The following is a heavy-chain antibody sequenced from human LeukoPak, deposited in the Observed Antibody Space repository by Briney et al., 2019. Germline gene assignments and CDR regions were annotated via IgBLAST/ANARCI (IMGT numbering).Heavy chain of an antibody. V-gene: IGHV4-34*01. Sequence: SETLSLTCAVYGGSFSGYYWSWIRQPPGKGLEWIGEINHSGSTNYNPSLKSRVTISVDTSKNQFSLKLSSVTAADTAVYYCARHRGGSSGKPFDYWGQGTLVTVSS. CDR2: INHSGST. J-gene: IGHJ4*02. D-gene: IGHD1-26*01. CDR3: ARHRGGSSGKPFDY. CDR1: GGSFSGYY.